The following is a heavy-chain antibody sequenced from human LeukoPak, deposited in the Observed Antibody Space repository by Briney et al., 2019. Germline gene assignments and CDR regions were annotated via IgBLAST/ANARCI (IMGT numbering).Heavy chain of an antibody. Sequence: GGSLRLSCAASGFTFSTFPMSWVRQAPGKGLEWVSGISGSGGSTYYADSVKGRFTISRDNSKNTLYLQVNSLRVEDTAVYYCAKGDHDFWSGYLPAFDYWGQGTLVTVSS. V-gene: IGHV3-23*01. J-gene: IGHJ4*02. CDR2: ISGSGGST. D-gene: IGHD3-3*01. CDR3: AKGDHDFWSGYLPAFDY. CDR1: GFTFSTFP.